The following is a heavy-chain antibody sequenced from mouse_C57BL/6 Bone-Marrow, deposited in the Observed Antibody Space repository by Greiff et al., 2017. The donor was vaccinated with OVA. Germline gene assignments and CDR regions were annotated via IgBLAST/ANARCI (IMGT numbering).Heavy chain of an antibody. CDR1: GYTFTSYW. V-gene: IGHV1-59*01. CDR2: IDPSDSYT. CDR3: ARRCYYG. J-gene: IGHJ4*01. D-gene: IGHD2-1*01. Sequence: QVQLQQPGAELVRPGTSVKLSCKASGYTFTSYWMHWVKQRPGQGLEWIGVIDPSDSYTNYNQKFKGKATLTADTSSSTAYMQLSSLTSEDSAVYYCARRCYYGWGQGTSVTVSA.